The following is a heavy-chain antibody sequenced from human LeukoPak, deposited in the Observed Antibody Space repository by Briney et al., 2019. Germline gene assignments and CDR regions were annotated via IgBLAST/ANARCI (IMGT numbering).Heavy chain of an antibody. CDR3: ARGKEGRWDNLYNWFDP. V-gene: IGHV1-69*05. Sequence: GASVKVSCKASGGTFSSYAISWVRQAPGQGLEWMGGIIPIFGTANYAQKFQGRVTITTDESTSTAYMELSSLRSEDTAVYYCARGKEGRWDNLYNWFDPWGQGTLATVSS. CDR1: GGTFSSYA. J-gene: IGHJ5*02. CDR2: IIPIFGTA. D-gene: IGHD4-23*01.